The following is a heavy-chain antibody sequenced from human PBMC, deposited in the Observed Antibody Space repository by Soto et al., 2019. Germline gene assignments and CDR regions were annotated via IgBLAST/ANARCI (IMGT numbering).Heavy chain of an antibody. V-gene: IGHV1-2*02. CDR2: INPNSGGT. CDR1: GYTFTGYY. Sequence: GASVKVSCKASGYTFTGYYMHWVRQAPGQGLEWMGWINPNSGGTNYAQKFQGRVTMTRDTSISTAYMELGRLRSDDTAVYYCARPPGYCSGGSCPGATYYGMDVWGQGTTVTVSS. J-gene: IGHJ6*02. D-gene: IGHD2-15*01. CDR3: ARPPGYCSGGSCPGATYYGMDV.